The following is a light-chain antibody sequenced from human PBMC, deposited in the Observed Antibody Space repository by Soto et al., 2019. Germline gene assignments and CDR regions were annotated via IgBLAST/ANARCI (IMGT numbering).Light chain of an antibody. CDR3: SSYTTSSTYV. CDR2: EVS. Sequence: SVLTQPGSESGSPGEAVTISCTGTSSAVAGYHYLSWYQQPPGEAPKPMIYEVSNRPSGVSNRFSGSKSGNTASLTISALQAEDEADYYGSSYTTSSTYVFGTGTKVTVL. J-gene: IGLJ1*01. V-gene: IGLV2-14*01. CDR1: SSAVAGYHY.